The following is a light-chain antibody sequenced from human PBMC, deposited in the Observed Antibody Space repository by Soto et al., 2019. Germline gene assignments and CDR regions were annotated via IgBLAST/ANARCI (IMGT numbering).Light chain of an antibody. CDR3: NSYTSKSTVV. J-gene: IGLJ1*01. CDR1: SSDVGGYNY. CDR2: EVS. Sequence: QSALTQPASVSGSPGQSITISCTGTSSDVGGYNYVSWYQQHPGKAPKLIISEVSNRPSGVSNRFSGSKSGNTASLTISGLQAEDEADYYCNSYTSKSTVVFGTGTKVTVL. V-gene: IGLV2-14*01.